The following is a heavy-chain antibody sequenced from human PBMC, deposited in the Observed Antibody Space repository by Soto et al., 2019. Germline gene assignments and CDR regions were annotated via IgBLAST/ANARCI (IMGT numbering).Heavy chain of an antibody. CDR1: GYTFTSYG. V-gene: IGHV1-69*13. J-gene: IGHJ6*02. CDR2: ISPYFGKA. Sequence: SVKVSCKASGYTFTSYGISWVRQAPGQGLEWMGGISPYFGKANYAQKFQGRVTITADESTSTAYMELSSLRSEDTAVYYCARGDSSSYPYYGMDVWGQGTTVTVSS. CDR3: ARGDSSSYPYYGMDV. D-gene: IGHD6-13*01.